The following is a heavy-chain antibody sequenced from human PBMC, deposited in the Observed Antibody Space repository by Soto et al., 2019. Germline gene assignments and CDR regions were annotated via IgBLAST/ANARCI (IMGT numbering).Heavy chain of an antibody. V-gene: IGHV3-33*01. D-gene: IGHD3-9*01. Sequence: GGSLRLSCAASGFTVSSYGMDWVRQAPGKGLEWVAVIWYDGSNKYYADSVKGRFTISRDNSKNTLYLQMNSLRAEDTAVYYCARENVLRYFDWLPPPDYWGQGT. CDR1: GFTVSSYG. CDR2: IWYDGSNK. J-gene: IGHJ4*02. CDR3: ARENVLRYFDWLPPPDY.